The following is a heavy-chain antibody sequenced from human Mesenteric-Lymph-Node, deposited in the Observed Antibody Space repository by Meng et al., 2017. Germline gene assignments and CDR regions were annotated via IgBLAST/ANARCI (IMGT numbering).Heavy chain of an antibody. J-gene: IGHJ4*02. CDR2: IYWDGDK. CDR3: GHLDYGDFLGRFDY. Sequence: QITLKESGPSLVKPTQTLTLPCAFSGFSLSSSRVGVGWIRQPPGKALEWLALIYWDGDKRYSPSLNSRLTISKDTSKNQVVLTMTNVDPVDTATYYCGHLDYGDFLGRFDYWGQGTLVTVSS. D-gene: IGHD4-17*01. CDR1: GFSLSSSRVG. V-gene: IGHV2-5*02.